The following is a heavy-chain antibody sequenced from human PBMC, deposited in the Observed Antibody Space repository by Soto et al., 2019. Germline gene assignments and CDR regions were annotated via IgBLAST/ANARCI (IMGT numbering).Heavy chain of an antibody. CDR1: RFTFSSYA. CDR3: VKSQLASYDRSQDERFDP. CDR2: ISSNGGST. J-gene: IGHJ5*02. V-gene: IGHV3-64D*06. Sequence: EVQVLESGGGLVQPGGSLRLSCAASRFTFSSYAMHWVRQAPGKGLEYVSAISSNGGSTYYADSVKVRFTISRDNSKNTLYLQMSRLRAEDTAVYYSVKSQLASYDRSQDERFDPSGQGPMGTDSS. D-gene: IGHD3-22*01.